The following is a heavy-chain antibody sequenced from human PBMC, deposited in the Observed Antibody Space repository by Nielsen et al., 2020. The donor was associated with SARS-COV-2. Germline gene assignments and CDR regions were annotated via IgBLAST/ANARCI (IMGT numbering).Heavy chain of an antibody. Sequence: LKISCAASGFPFSSYWMSWVRQAPGKGLEWVANIKQDGSEKYYVDSVKGRFTISRDNAKNSLYLQMNSLRAEDTAVYYCARVCPQYSSSWADLDYWGQGTLVTVSS. CDR2: IKQDGSEK. D-gene: IGHD6-13*01. CDR3: ARVCPQYSSSWADLDY. V-gene: IGHV3-7*01. CDR1: GFPFSSYW. J-gene: IGHJ4*02.